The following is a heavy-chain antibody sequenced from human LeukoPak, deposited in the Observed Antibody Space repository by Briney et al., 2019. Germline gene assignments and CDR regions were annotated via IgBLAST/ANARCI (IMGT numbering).Heavy chain of an antibody. CDR2: INQDGSET. J-gene: IGHJ6*03. Sequence: GGSLRLSCAVSGFSFSTFWMSWVRQVPGKGLEWVANINQDGSETYYVDSVKGRFTISRDNAKNSLYLQVNSLRAEDTAVYYCARSGNNYYYYMDVWGKGTTVTVSS. D-gene: IGHD2/OR15-2a*01. CDR1: GFSFSTFW. CDR3: ARSGNNYYYYMDV. V-gene: IGHV3-7*01.